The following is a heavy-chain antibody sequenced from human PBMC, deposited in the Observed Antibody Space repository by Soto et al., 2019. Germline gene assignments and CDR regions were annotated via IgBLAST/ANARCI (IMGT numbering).Heavy chain of an antibody. CDR3: ARAPPGGGMDV. V-gene: IGHV4-59*08. CDR2: IYYSGST. J-gene: IGHJ6*02. CDR1: GGSISSYY. D-gene: IGHD3-10*01. Sequence: PSETLSLTCTVSGGSISSYYWSWIRQPPGKGLEWIGYIYYSGSTYYNPSLKSRVTISVDTSKNQFSLKLSSVTAADTAVYYCARAPPGGGMDVWGQGTTVTVSS.